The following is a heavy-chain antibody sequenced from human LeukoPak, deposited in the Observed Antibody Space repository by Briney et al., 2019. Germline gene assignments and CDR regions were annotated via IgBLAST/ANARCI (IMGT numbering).Heavy chain of an antibody. CDR1: GGSFSGYY. Sequence: PETLSLTCAVYGGSFSGYYWSWIRQPPGKGLEWIGEINHSGSTNYNPSLKSRVTISVDTSKNQFSLKLSSVTAADTAVYYCARAWLVLFDYWGQGTLVTVSS. D-gene: IGHD6-19*01. CDR2: INHSGST. J-gene: IGHJ4*02. V-gene: IGHV4-34*01. CDR3: ARAWLVLFDY.